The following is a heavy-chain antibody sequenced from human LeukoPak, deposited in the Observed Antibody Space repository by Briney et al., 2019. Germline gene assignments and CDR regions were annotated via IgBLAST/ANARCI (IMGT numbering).Heavy chain of an antibody. CDR3: ARQYGSGEPFTSYYYYYYMDV. J-gene: IGHJ6*03. CDR1: GYSFTSYW. D-gene: IGHD3-10*01. Sequence: GESLKISCKGSGYSFTSYWIGWVRQMPGKGLEWMGIIYPGDSDTRYSPSFQGQVTISADKSISTAYLQWSSLKASDTAMYYCARQYGSGEPFTSYYYYYYMDVWGKGTTVTVSS. V-gene: IGHV5-51*01. CDR2: IYPGDSDT.